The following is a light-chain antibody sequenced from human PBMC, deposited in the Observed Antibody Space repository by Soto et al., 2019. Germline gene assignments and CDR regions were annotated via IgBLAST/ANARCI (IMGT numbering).Light chain of an antibody. CDR3: QVWDSSRAGV. Sequence: SYELTQPPSVSVAPGQTARITCGGTNIGSKSVHWYQQKPGQAPVLVVYDDSDRPSGIPERFSGSNSGNTATLTISRVEAGDEADYYCQVWDSSRAGVFGTGTKLTVL. CDR2: DDS. CDR1: NIGSKS. V-gene: IGLV3-21*02. J-gene: IGLJ1*01.